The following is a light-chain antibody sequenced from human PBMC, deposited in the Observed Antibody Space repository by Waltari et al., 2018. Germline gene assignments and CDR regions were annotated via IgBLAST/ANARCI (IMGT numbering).Light chain of an antibody. CDR2: EVT. J-gene: IGLJ2*01. V-gene: IGLV2-8*01. CDR3: ASYGGNNNIVI. CDR1: NSDVGSYDF. Sequence: QSALTQPPSASGSPGQSLTISCTGTNSDVGSYDFVSWYQQHPGKAPKLMIFEVTKRPSGVPDRFSGSKSGNTASLTVSGLQDEDEAIYYCASYGGNNNIVIFGGGTRLTVL.